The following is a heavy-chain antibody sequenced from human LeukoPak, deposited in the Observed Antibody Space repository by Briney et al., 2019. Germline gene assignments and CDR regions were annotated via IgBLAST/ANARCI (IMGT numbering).Heavy chain of an antibody. D-gene: IGHD1-1*01. J-gene: IGHJ3*02. V-gene: IGHV3-23*01. CDR3: TKDVFHWAFDI. CDR1: GFTFTQIG. CDR2: IGGGGSDT. Sequence: LPGGSLRLSCAVSGFTFTQIGMGWVRQAPGKGLEWVAAIGGGGSDTKYTDSVKGRFTLSRDISKNTLYLQMDSLRAEDTAVYFCTKDVFHWAFDIWGPGTLVTVSS.